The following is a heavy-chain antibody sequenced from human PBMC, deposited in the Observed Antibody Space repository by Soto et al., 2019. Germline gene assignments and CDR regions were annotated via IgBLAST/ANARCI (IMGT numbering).Heavy chain of an antibody. CDR2: ISGRGDRT. Sequence: EVQLLESGGGLVQPGGSLRLSCAASGITISNYPMSWVRQAPGKGLDWVSGISGRGDRTYYADSAKGRFTISKDIARNSLSLQMDSLGVEDTAVYLYVKDDGGYPSTAPHWGQGTLVTVSS. CDR3: VKDDGGYPSTAPH. CDR1: GITISNYP. V-gene: IGHV3-23*01. J-gene: IGHJ4*02. D-gene: IGHD3-22*01.